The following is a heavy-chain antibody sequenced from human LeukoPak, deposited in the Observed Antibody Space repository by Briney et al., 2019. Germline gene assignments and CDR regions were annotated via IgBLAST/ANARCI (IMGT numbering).Heavy chain of an antibody. CDR1: GYTVTSYG. Sequence: APVKVSCKASGYTVTSYGISWVRQAPGQGLEWMGWISAYNGNTNYAQKLQGRVTMTTDTSTSTAYMELRSLRSDDTAVYYCVRDLGSRPLIIFFDYWGQGTLVTVSS. CDR3: VRDLGSRPLIIFFDY. CDR2: ISAYNGNT. J-gene: IGHJ4*02. D-gene: IGHD2/OR15-2a*01. V-gene: IGHV1-18*01.